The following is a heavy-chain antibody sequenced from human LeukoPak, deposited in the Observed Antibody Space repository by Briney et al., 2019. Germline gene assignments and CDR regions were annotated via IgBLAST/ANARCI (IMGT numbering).Heavy chain of an antibody. CDR1: GGSVSFYY. CDR3: ARGALYGLGSYVDY. D-gene: IGHD3-10*01. Sequence: SETLSLTFTVSGGSVSFYYWSWIRQPPGKGLEWIGYIYYSGSTNYTPSLKSRVTISIDTSKNHFSLRLSSVTAADTAVYYCARGALYGLGSYVDYWGQGTLVTVSS. V-gene: IGHV4-59*02. J-gene: IGHJ4*02. CDR2: IYYSGST.